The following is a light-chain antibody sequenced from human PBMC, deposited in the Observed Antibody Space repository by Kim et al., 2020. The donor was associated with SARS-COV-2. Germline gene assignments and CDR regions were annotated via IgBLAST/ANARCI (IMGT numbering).Light chain of an antibody. Sequence: SSELTQDPALSVALGQTVRITCQGDNRRNYYASWYQQNPGQAPLLVIYAKNNRPSGIPDRFSGSSSGNTASLTITGAQAEDEAGYYCVSRDSSGNHWVFGGGTQLTVL. CDR2: AKN. CDR1: NRRNYY. CDR3: VSRDSSGNHWV. J-gene: IGLJ3*02. V-gene: IGLV3-19*01.